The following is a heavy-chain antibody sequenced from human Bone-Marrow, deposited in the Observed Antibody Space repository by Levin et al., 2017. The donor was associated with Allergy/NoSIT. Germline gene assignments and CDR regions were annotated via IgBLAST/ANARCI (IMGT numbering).Heavy chain of an antibody. V-gene: IGHV3-15*01. CDR3: AGDIPPVATRIDY. CDR1: GFTFNTAW. D-gene: IGHD4-23*01. CDR2: IRSLNDGGAT. Sequence: RSGGSLRLSCEASGFTFNTAWLSWVRQTPGKGLEWVGRIRSLNDGGATQYAARVKGRFTITRDDSRNRLFLQMSSLKIDDTGVYFCAGDIPPVATRIDYWGQGTLVTVSS. J-gene: IGHJ4*02.